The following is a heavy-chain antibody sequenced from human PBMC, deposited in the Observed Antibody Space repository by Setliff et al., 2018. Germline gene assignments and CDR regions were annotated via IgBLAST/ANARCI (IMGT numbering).Heavy chain of an antibody. D-gene: IGHD3-9*01. V-gene: IGHV3-74*01. CDR2: INSDGSST. J-gene: IGHJ6*02. CDR1: GFTFSSYW. Sequence: GGSLRLSCAASGFTFSSYWMHWVRQAPGKGLVWVSRINSDGSSTSYADSVKGRFTISRDNAKNTLYLQMNRLRAEDTAVYYCARAYYGTVNGYSSYYGLDVWGQGTTVTVSS. CDR3: ARAYYGTVNGYSSYYGLDV.